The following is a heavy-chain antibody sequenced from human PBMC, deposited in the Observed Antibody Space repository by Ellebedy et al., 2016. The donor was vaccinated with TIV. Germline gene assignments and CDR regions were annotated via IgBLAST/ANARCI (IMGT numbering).Heavy chain of an antibody. CDR2: INPSGGFT. J-gene: IGHJ4*02. CDR1: GYSLINYY. D-gene: IGHD5-18*01. Sequence: ASVKVSCKASGYSLINYYMHWVRQAPGQGLEWMAMINPSGGFTKYSQTFQGRISLTSDTSTSTVSMDLTSLTSEDTAVYYCASGYTNGWIHRDFDYWGLGTLVTVSS. V-gene: IGHV1-46*01. CDR3: ASGYTNGWIHRDFDY.